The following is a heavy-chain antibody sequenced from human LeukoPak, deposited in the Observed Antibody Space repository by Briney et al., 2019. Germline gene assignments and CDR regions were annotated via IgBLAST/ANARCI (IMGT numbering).Heavy chain of an antibody. V-gene: IGHV1-69*04. Sequence: PGASVEVSCKASGGTFSSYAISWVRQAPGQGLEWMGRIIPILGIANYAQKFQGRVTITADKSTSTAYMELSSLRSEDTAVYYCYIVGATTLGGKYFDYWGQGTLVTVSS. D-gene: IGHD1-26*01. J-gene: IGHJ4*02. CDR2: IIPILGIA. CDR1: GGTFSSYA. CDR3: YIVGATTLGGKYFDY.